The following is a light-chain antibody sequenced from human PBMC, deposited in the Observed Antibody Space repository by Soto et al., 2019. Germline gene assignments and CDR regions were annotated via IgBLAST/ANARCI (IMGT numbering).Light chain of an antibody. V-gene: IGKV1-39*01. CDR3: QQSYTTLWT. Sequence: DIQMTQSPSSLSASVGDRVTITCRASQSISSYLNWYQQKPGKAPKLLICAASSLQSGVPSRFSGSGSGTDFTLTISSLQPEDFATYYCQQSYTTLWTFSQGTKVEIK. CDR2: AAS. CDR1: QSISSY. J-gene: IGKJ1*01.